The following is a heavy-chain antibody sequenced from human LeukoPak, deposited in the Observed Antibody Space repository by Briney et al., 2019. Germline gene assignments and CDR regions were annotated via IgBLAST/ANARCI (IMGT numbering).Heavy chain of an antibody. CDR2: INPNSGGT. D-gene: IGHD2-2*01. J-gene: IGHJ4*02. CDR3: ARVGAYCTSTSCLDY. V-gene: IGHV1-2*02. Sequence: ASVKVSCKTSGYTFTDYYMHWVRQAPGQGLEWMGWINPNSGGTSYAQKFQDRVTMTRDTSISTAYMELRSLTSDDTAVYYCARVGAYCTSTSCLDYWGQGTLVTVSS. CDR1: GYTFTDYY.